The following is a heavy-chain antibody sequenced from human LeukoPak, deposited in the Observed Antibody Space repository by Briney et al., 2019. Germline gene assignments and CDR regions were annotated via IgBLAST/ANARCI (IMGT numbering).Heavy chain of an antibody. CDR1: GFTFSSYA. V-gene: IGHV3-30-3*01. CDR2: ISYDGSNK. D-gene: IGHD1-26*01. Sequence: GRSLRLSCAASGFTFSSYAMHWVRQAPGKGLEWVAVISYDGSNKYYADSVKGRFTISRDNAKNSLYLQMNSPRDEDTAVYYCASSGSYRFDYWGQGTLVTVSS. CDR3: ASSGSYRFDY. J-gene: IGHJ4*02.